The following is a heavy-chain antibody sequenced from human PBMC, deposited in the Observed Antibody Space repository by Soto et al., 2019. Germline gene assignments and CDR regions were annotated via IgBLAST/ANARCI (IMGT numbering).Heavy chain of an antibody. V-gene: IGHV1-2*04. D-gene: IGHD2-8*01. Sequence: ASMKVSCKASGYSFTDYHIHWVRQAPGQGLEWLGRINPKSGGTSTAQKFQGWVTMTTDTSISTASMELTRLTSDDTAIYYCARGDSTDCSNGVCSFFYNHDMDVWGQGTTVTVSS. CDR3: ARGDSTDCSNGVCSFFYNHDMDV. CDR2: INPKSGGT. CDR1: GYSFTDYH. J-gene: IGHJ6*02.